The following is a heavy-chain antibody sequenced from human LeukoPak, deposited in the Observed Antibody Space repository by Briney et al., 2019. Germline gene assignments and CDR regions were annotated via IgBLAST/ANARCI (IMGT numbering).Heavy chain of an antibody. CDR2: ISSSGSTI. Sequence: GGSLRLSCVASGFTVSRDGMNWVRQAPGKGLEWLSYISSSGSTIYYADSVKGRFTISRDNAKNSLYLQMNNLRAEDTAVYYCAKGGPYDILTGKSVFDIWGQGTTVTVSS. D-gene: IGHD3-9*01. V-gene: IGHV3-48*01. CDR1: GFTVSRDG. J-gene: IGHJ3*02. CDR3: AKGGPYDILTGKSVFDI.